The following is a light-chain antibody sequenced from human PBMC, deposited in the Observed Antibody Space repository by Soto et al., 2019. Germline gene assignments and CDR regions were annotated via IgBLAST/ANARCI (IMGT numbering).Light chain of an antibody. V-gene: IGKV3D-15*01. CDR3: QQYNDWPLT. J-gene: IGKJ4*01. Sequence: EIVLTQSPATLSVSPGERVTLSCRASQSVSDNLAWYQQKPGQAPRLLIYGASLRATDIPARFSGSGSGTEFSLTISSLQSEDFAVYYCQQYNDWPLTFGGGTKVEIK. CDR2: GAS. CDR1: QSVSDN.